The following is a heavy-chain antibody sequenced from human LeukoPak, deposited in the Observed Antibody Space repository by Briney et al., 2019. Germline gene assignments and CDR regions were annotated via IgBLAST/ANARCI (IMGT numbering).Heavy chain of an antibody. Sequence: SETLSFTWPVYGGPFSGYYWSWIRQPPGKGLEWSGEINHSGSTNYNPSLKSRVTISVDTSKNQFSLKLSSVTAADTAVYYCARGWSGSYYHWFDPWGQGTLVTVSS. CDR3: ARGWSGSYYHWFDP. V-gene: IGHV4-34*01. D-gene: IGHD1-26*01. CDR2: INHSGST. CDR1: GGPFSGYY. J-gene: IGHJ5*01.